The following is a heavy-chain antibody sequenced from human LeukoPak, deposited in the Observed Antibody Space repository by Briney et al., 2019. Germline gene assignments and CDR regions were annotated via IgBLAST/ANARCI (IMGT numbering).Heavy chain of an antibody. Sequence: GESLKISCRGSGYSFTTYWIGWVRQMPGKGLERMGIIYPGASDTRYSPSFQGQVTMSAAKSINTAYLQWSSLKASDTAMYYCARRQGCSSTSCPPDSWGQGTLVTVSS. V-gene: IGHV5-51*01. J-gene: IGHJ4*02. CDR2: IYPGASDT. D-gene: IGHD2-2*01. CDR1: GYSFTTYW. CDR3: ARRQGCSSTSCPPDS.